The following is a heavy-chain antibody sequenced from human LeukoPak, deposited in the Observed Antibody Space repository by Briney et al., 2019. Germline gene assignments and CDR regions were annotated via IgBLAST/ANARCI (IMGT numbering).Heavy chain of an antibody. Sequence: SQTLSLTCTVSGGSINSGGYYWSWIRQHPGKGLEWIGYIYYSGSTYYNPSLKSRVTISVDTSKNQFSLKLSSVTAADTAVYYCARSRRDIVATIAGEYYFDYWGQGTLVTVSS. CDR3: ARSRRDIVATIAGEYYFDY. D-gene: IGHD5-12*01. V-gene: IGHV4-31*03. CDR2: IYYSGST. J-gene: IGHJ4*02. CDR1: GGSINSGGYY.